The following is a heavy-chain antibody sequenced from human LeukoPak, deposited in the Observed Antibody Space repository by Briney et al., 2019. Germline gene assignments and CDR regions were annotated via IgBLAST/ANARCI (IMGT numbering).Heavy chain of an antibody. CDR2: ISGSGASK. J-gene: IGHJ5*02. V-gene: IGHV3-23*01. CDR1: RFTFSSYA. D-gene: IGHD5-18*01. CDR3: AKERAYSYGGNWFDP. Sequence: GGSLRLSRAASRFTFSSYAMSWVRQAPGKGLEWVSAISGSGASKYYADSVKGRFTISRDNSKNTLYLQMNSLRAEDTAVYYFAKERAYSYGGNWFDPWGQGTLVTVSS.